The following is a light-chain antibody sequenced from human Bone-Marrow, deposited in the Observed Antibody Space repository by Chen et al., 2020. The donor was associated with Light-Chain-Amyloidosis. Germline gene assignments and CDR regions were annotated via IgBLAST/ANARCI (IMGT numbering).Light chain of an antibody. CDR1: SSDVGAYNY. J-gene: IGLJ2*01. Sequence: QSALTQPPSASGSPGQSVTISCTGTSSDVGAYNYVSWYQLLPGKAPKLMIYEVTKRPSGVPGRVSGLKSGNTASLTVSGLQAEDEADYYCCSYAGADNHVFFGGGTKLTVL. CDR2: EVT. V-gene: IGLV2-8*01. CDR3: CSYAGADNHVF.